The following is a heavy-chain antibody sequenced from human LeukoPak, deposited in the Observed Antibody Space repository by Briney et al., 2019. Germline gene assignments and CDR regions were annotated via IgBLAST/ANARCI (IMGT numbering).Heavy chain of an antibody. CDR2: IYTSGST. CDR1: GGSISSGSYY. J-gene: IGHJ4*02. D-gene: IGHD3-22*01. CDR3: ARAYYYDSSGYHY. Sequence: PSETLSLTCTVSGGSISSGSYYWSWIRQPAGKGLEWIGRIYTSGSTNYNPSLKSRVTISVDTSKNQFSLKLSSVTAADTAVYYCARAYYYDSSGYHYWGQGTLVTVSS. V-gene: IGHV4-61*02.